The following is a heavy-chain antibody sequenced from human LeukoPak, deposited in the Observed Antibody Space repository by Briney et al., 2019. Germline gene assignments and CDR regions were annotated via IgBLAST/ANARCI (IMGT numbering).Heavy chain of an antibody. CDR3: AKSELNDYMKY. Sequence: SETLSLTCTVSGGSISSSSYYWGWIRQPPGKGLEWIGSIYHTGTTDYSPSLKSRVTISIDTSKNQFSLNLRSVSAADTAVYYCAKSELNDYMKYWGQGTLVTVSS. D-gene: IGHD4-11*01. V-gene: IGHV4-39*01. J-gene: IGHJ4*02. CDR1: GGSISSSSYY. CDR2: IYHTGTT.